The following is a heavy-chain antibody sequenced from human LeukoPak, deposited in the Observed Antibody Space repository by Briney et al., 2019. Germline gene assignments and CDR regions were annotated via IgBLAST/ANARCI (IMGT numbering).Heavy chain of an antibody. CDR1: GFTFSSYA. D-gene: IGHD6-19*01. J-gene: IGHJ4*02. V-gene: IGHV3-30-3*01. CDR3: ARGQWLISTFDY. CDR2: ISYDGSNK. Sequence: GGSLRLSCAASGFTFSSYAMHWVRQAPGKGLVWVAVISYDGSNKYYADSVKGRFTISRDNSKNTLYLQMNSLRAEDTAVYYCARGQWLISTFDYWSQGTLVTVSS.